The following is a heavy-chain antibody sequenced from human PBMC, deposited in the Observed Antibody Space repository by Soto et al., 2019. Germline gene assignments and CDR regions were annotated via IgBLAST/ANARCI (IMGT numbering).Heavy chain of an antibody. CDR1: GGSISSYY. V-gene: IGHV4-59*01. CDR3: GRGSPGAVVGYYYYRMDV. Sequence: PSETLSLTCNVSGGSISSYYWSWIRHPPGKGLEWIGDVFYSGSITYNTSLKNRVTISVVASKNQYSPKLSSVAAAETAVYYCGRGSPGAVVGYYYYRMDVWGQGTTVTVSS. CDR2: VFYSGSI. D-gene: IGHD6-19*01. J-gene: IGHJ6*02.